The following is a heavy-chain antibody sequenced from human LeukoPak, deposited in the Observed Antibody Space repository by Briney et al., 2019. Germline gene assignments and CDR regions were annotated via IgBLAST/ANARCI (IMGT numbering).Heavy chain of an antibody. CDR2: IKQDESQK. Sequence: PGGSLRLSCTVSGFTISNYWMTWVRQAPGKGLEWVAKIKQDESQKDYADSVKGRFTISRDNAKNSLYLQMNSLRAEDTALYYCAKEYSSGWYEPRVGDAFDIWGQGTMVTVSS. CDR3: AKEYSSGWYEPRVGDAFDI. J-gene: IGHJ3*02. V-gene: IGHV3-7*03. CDR1: GFTISNYW. D-gene: IGHD6-19*01.